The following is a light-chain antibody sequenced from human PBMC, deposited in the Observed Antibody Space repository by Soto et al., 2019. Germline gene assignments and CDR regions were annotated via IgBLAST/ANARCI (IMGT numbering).Light chain of an antibody. CDR2: DAS. CDR1: QSVSISY. J-gene: IGKJ2*01. Sequence: EIVLTQSPGTLSLSPGERATLSCRASQSVSISYLAWYQQKPGQAPRLLIYDASSRATGIPDRFSGSGSGTDFTLTISRLEPEDFAVYYTQQYGISPQTFGQGTKLEIK. CDR3: QQYGISPQT. V-gene: IGKV3-20*01.